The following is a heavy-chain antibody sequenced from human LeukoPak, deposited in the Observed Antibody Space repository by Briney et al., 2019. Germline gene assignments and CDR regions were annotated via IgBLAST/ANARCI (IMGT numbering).Heavy chain of an antibody. D-gene: IGHD3-3*01. V-gene: IGHV4-38-2*02. CDR1: GYSISSGYY. CDR2: IYHSGST. Sequence: SETLSLTCTVSGYSISSGYYWGWIRQPPGKGLEWIGSIYHSGSTYYNPSLKSRVTISVDTSKNQFSLKPSSVTAADTAVYYCARKYYDFWSGFNWFDPWGQGTLVTVSS. J-gene: IGHJ5*02. CDR3: ARKYYDFWSGFNWFDP.